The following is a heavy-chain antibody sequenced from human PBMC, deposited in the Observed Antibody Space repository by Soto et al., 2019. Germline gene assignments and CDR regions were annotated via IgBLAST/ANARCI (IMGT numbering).Heavy chain of an antibody. CDR3: ARFFGSGFDY. J-gene: IGHJ4*02. CDR1: GLTSSTDT. D-gene: IGHD6-19*01. CDR2: ISTSGATR. V-gene: IGHV3-48*02. Sequence: EVQLVESGGGLVQPGGSLRLSCVASGLTSSTDTMNWVRQAPRKGLEWVAHISTSGATRYYADSVKGRFTISRDNAKTSLYLQMDSLRNEDTAVYYCARFFGSGFDYWGQGTLATVSS.